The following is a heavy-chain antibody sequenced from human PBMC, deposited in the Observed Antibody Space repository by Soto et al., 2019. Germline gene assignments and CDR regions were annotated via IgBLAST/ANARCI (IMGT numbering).Heavy chain of an antibody. V-gene: IGHV3-23*01. Sequence: EVQLLESGGGLVQPGGSLRLSCAASGITFSSYDMSWVRQAPGKGLEWVSIIGVGGGDRYYSEFGKGRFTISRDNSRDTLYLEMNSLRDEDTAVYYFARVRFGELVCGQGTLVTVSS. D-gene: IGHD3-10*01. J-gene: IGHJ4*02. CDR3: ARVRFGELV. CDR1: GITFSSYD. CDR2: IGVGGGDR.